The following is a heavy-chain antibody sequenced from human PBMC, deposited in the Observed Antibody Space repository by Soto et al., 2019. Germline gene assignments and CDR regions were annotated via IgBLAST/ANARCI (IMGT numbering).Heavy chain of an antibody. CDR3: ARGHASFYY. Sequence: GGSLRLSCAASGFTFSIYDMTWVRQAPGKGLEWVSVISTSAGSTYYADSVKGRFTISRDNSKNTLYLQMNSLRAEDTAVYYYARGHASFYYRAQGTLVTVSS. V-gene: IGHV3-23*01. CDR1: GFTFSIYD. J-gene: IGHJ4*02. D-gene: IGHD2-2*01. CDR2: ISTSAGST.